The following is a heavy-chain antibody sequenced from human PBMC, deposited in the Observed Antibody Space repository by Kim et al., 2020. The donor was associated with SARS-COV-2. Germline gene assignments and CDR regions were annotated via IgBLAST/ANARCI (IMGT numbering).Heavy chain of an antibody. V-gene: IGHV4-59*01. CDR1: GDSIRYYY. J-gene: IGHJ6*02. Sequence: SETLSLTCGVSGDSIRYYYWSWIRQPPGKELEWIGYIYHTGNTNYNPSLKSRVTISVDTSKNQFSLKLTSVTAADTAVYYCASLAAGYGLDVWGHGTTV. CDR2: IYHTGNT. CDR3: ASLAAGYGLDV. D-gene: IGHD6-13*01.